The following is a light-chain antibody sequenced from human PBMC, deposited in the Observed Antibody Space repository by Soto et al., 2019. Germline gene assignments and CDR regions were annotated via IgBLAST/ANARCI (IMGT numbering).Light chain of an antibody. CDR3: LQDYNYPWT. CDR1: QDISND. V-gene: IGKV1-6*01. Sequence: AIQMTQSPSSLSASVGDRVTITCRASQDISNDLGWYQEKPGQAPKLLIYAASNLQSGVPSRFSGSGSGTDFTLTIRSLQPEDFATYYCLQDYNYPWTFGQGTKVEF. CDR2: AAS. J-gene: IGKJ1*01.